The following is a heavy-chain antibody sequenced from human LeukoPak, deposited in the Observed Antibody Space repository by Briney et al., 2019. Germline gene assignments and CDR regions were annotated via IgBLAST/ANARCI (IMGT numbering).Heavy chain of an antibody. V-gene: IGHV3-23*01. CDR3: AKADHPILRFLEWLPNDAFDI. D-gene: IGHD3-3*01. Sequence: TGGSLRLSCGASGFTFSSYAMSWVRQAPGKGLEWVSGLSGSGGSTYYADSVKGRFTISRDNSKNTLYLQMNSLRAEDTAVYYCAKADHPILRFLEWLPNDAFDIWGQGTMVTVSS. J-gene: IGHJ3*02. CDR2: LSGSGGST. CDR1: GFTFSSYA.